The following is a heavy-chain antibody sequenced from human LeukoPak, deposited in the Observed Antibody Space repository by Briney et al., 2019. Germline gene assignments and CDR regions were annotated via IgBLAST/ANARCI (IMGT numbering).Heavy chain of an antibody. CDR2: IYYRGST. CDR1: VGSISGYY. V-gene: IGHV4-59*08. J-gene: IGHJ3*02. Sequence: SETLSLTCTVSVGSISGYYWSWIRQPPGKGLEWIGYIYYRGSTNYNPSLKSRVTISVDTSKNQFSLKLSSVTAADTAVYYCARHGDCYDSSGYYYVLNAFDMWGQRTMVTVSS. CDR3: ARHGDCYDSSGYYYVLNAFDM. D-gene: IGHD3-22*01.